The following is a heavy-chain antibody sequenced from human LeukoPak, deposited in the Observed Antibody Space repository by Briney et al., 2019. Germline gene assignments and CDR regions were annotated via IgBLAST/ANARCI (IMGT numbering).Heavy chain of an antibody. Sequence: AASVKVSCKASGYTFTDYYMHWVRQAPGQGLEWMGWINHNSGGTNYAQKFQGRVTMTRDTSISTAYMELSRLRSDDTAVYYCARTWYSSRWYNFDYWGQGTLVTVSS. CDR2: INHNSGGT. J-gene: IGHJ4*02. CDR1: GYTFTDYY. V-gene: IGHV1-2*02. CDR3: ARTWYSSRWYNFDY. D-gene: IGHD6-13*01.